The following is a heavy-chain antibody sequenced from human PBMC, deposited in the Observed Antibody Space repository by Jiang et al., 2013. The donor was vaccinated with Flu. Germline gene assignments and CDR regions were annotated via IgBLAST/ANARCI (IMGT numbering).Heavy chain of an antibody. CDR1: GDSIRGDY. Sequence: VLLKPSETLSLTCAVSGDSIRGDYWSWIRQPPGKGLEWIGRIYTSGITNYNPSLKSRVTMSLDTSKTQLSLRLSSVSAADTAVYYCASEFRYWGQGALVTVSS. J-gene: IGHJ4*02. D-gene: IGHD3-10*01. CDR2: IYTSGIT. V-gene: IGHV4-59*10. CDR3: ASEFRY.